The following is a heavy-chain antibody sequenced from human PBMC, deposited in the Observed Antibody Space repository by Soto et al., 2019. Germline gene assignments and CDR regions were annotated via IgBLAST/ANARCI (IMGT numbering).Heavy chain of an antibody. CDR1: GFTFSTYW. CDR2: INSDGSST. V-gene: IGHV3-74*01. J-gene: IGHJ4*02. D-gene: IGHD6-13*01. CDR3: TRDPSNWYIDY. Sequence: EVQLVESGGGLVQPGGSLRLSCAASGFTFSTYWMHWVRQAPGKGLVWVSRINSDGSSTNYADSVKGRFTISRDNAKNTLYLQMNSLRAEDTAVYYCTRDPSNWYIDYWGRGTLVTVSS.